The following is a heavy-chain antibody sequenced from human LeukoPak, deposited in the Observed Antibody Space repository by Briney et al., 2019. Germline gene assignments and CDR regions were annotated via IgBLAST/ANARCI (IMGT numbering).Heavy chain of an antibody. CDR1: GGSISSYY. CDR2: IYTSGGT. Sequence: PSETLSLTCTVSGGSISSYYWSWIRQPAGKGLEWIGRIYTSGGTNYNPSLKSRVTMSVDTSKNQFSLKLSSVTAADTAVYYCARVALWFGELTHYFDYWGQGTLVTVSS. V-gene: IGHV4-4*07. D-gene: IGHD3-10*01. J-gene: IGHJ4*02. CDR3: ARVALWFGELTHYFDY.